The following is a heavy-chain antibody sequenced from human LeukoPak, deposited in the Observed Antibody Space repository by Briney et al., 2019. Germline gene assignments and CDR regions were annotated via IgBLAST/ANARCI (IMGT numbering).Heavy chain of an antibody. CDR2: IFYSGST. CDR3: ARPRYFNDGSGHTDI. J-gene: IGHJ3*02. CDR1: GVSISSYY. Sequence: PSETLSLTCSVSGVSISSYYWSWIRQPPGKGLEWIGYIFYSGSTNYNPSLKSRVTISADTSKNQFSLKLSSVTAADTAVYYCARPRYFNDGSGHTDIWGQGTMVTVSS. D-gene: IGHD3-22*01. V-gene: IGHV4-59*12.